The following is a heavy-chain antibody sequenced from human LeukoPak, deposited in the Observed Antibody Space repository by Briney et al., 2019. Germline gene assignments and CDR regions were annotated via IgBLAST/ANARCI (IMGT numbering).Heavy chain of an antibody. J-gene: IGHJ6*03. V-gene: IGHV7-4-1*02. CDR3: ARSEYSSSSLFNGYYYYMDV. D-gene: IGHD6-6*01. CDR1: GYTFTCYA. Sequence: ASVKVSCKASGYTFTCYAVNWVRQAPGQGLEWMGWINTNTGNPTYAQGFTGRFVFSLDTSVSTAYLQISSLKAEDTAVYYCARSEYSSSSLFNGYYYYMDVWGKGTTVTVSS. CDR2: INTNTGNP.